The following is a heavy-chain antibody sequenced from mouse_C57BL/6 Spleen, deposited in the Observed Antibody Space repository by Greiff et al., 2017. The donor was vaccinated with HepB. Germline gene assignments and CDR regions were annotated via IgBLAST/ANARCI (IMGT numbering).Heavy chain of an antibody. CDR1: GYTFTSYW. V-gene: IGHV1-52*01. CDR3: ATAQALDY. J-gene: IGHJ2*01. Sequence: VQLQQSGAELVRPGSSVKLSCKASGYTFTSYWMHWVKQRPIQGLEWIGNIDPSDSETHYNQKFKDKATLTVDKSSSTAYMQLSSLTSEDSAVYYCATAQALDYWGQGTTLTVSS. CDR2: IDPSDSET. D-gene: IGHD3-2*02.